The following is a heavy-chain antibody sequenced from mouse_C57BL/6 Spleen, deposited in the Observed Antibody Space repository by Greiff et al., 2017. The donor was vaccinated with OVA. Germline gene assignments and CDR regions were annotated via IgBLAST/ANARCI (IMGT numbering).Heavy chain of an antibody. Sequence: EVQLQQSGTVLARPGASVKMSCKTSGYTFTSYWMHWVKQRPGQGLEWIGAIYPGNSDTSYNQKFKSKATLTVDKYSSTAYMQLRSLTSEDSAVYYCARDGNYVYYAMDYWGQGTSVTVSS. V-gene: IGHV1-5*01. CDR3: ARDGNYVYYAMDY. CDR2: IYPGNSDT. J-gene: IGHJ4*01. D-gene: IGHD2-1*01. CDR1: GYTFTSYW.